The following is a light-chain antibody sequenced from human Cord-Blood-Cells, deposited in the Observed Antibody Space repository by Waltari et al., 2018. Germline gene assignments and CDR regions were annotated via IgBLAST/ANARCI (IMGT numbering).Light chain of an antibody. Sequence: QSVLTQPPSASGTPGQRVTISCSGSSSNIGSNYVYWYQQPPGTAPKLLIYRNNQRPSGVPDRFSGSKSGTSASLAIRGLRSEDEADYYCAAWDDSLSCVVFGGGTKLTVL. V-gene: IGLV1-47*01. CDR2: RNN. CDR1: SSNIGSNY. J-gene: IGLJ2*01. CDR3: AAWDDSLSCVV.